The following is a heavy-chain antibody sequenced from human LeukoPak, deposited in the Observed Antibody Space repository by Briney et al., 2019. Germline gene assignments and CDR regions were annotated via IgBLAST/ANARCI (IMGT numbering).Heavy chain of an antibody. V-gene: IGHV1-2*02. Sequence: ASVKVSCKASGYTFTGYYMHWVRQAPGQGLEWMGWINPNSGGTNYAQKSQGRVTMTRDTSISTAYMELSRLGSDDTAVYYCARANYGDQNWFDPWGQGTLVTASS. CDR3: ARANYGDQNWFDP. J-gene: IGHJ5*02. CDR2: INPNSGGT. CDR1: GYTFTGYY. D-gene: IGHD4-17*01.